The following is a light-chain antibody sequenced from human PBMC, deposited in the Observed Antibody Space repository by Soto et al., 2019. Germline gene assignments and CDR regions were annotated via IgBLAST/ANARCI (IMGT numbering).Light chain of an antibody. J-gene: IGLJ1*01. V-gene: IGLV2-14*01. CDR1: SSDVGAYNF. CDR3: SSYTNINTRACV. Sequence: QSALTQPASVSGSPGQSITISCTGTSSDVGAYNFVSWYQHHPGRAPKLIIYEVTIRPSGVSNRFSGSKSGNTASLTISGLQAEDEADYYCSSYTNINTRACVFGTGTKVTVL. CDR2: EVT.